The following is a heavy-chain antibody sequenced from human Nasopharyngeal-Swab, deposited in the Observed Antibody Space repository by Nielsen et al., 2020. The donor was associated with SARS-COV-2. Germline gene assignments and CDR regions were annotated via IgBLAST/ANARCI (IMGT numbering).Heavy chain of an antibody. Sequence: WIRQPPGKGLEWVSYITSSGSTIYYADSVKGRFTISRDNAKNSLYLQMNSLRAEDTAVYYRARDKGGNSPPYYFDYWGQGTLVTVSS. D-gene: IGHD4-23*01. CDR3: ARDKGGNSPPYYFDY. V-gene: IGHV3-11*01. CDR2: ITSSGSTI. J-gene: IGHJ4*02.